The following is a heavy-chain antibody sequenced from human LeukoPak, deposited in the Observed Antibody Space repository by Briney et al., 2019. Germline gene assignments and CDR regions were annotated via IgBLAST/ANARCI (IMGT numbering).Heavy chain of an antibody. CDR2: INPNSGGT. Sequence: ASVKVSCKASGYTFTDYFIHWVRQAPGQGLEWMGWINPNSGGTNYAQNFQGRVTVTRDTSISTAYVELSSLRSDDTAVYHCARGGDMDVWGKGTTVTVSS. CDR3: ARGGDMDV. V-gene: IGHV1-2*02. CDR1: GYTFTDYF. D-gene: IGHD3-10*01. J-gene: IGHJ6*03.